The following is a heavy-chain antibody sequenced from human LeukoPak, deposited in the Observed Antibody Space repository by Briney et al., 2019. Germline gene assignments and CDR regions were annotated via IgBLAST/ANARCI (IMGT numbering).Heavy chain of an antibody. CDR1: GLTFSSHW. D-gene: IGHD1-26*01. Sequence: QAGGSLRLSCAASGLTFSSHWMHWVRQAPGKGLEWVSAISASGTGTYYADSVKGRFTISRDNSKGTLYLQVNSLRAEDTAIYYCAREWKVGGLTLGFDCWGQGTLVTVSS. CDR3: AREWKVGGLTLGFDC. V-gene: IGHV3-23*01. CDR2: ISASGTGT. J-gene: IGHJ4*02.